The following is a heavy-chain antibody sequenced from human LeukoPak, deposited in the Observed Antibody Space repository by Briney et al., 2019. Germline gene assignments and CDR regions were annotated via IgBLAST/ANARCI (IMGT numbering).Heavy chain of an antibody. D-gene: IGHD3-9*01. CDR2: IIPIFGTA. J-gene: IGHJ4*02. V-gene: IGHV1-69*13. CDR1: GGTFSSYA. CDR3: ARAKKDLNYDILTGYFDY. Sequence: GASVKVSCKASGGTFSSYAISWVRQAPGQGLEWMGGIIPIFGTANYAQKFQGRVTITADESTSTAYMELSSLRSEDTAVYYCARAKKDLNYDILTGYFDYWGQGTLVTVSS.